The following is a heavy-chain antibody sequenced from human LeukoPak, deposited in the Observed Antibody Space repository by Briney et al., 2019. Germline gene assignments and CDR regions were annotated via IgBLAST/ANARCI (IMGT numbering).Heavy chain of an antibody. D-gene: IGHD3-10*01. CDR2: IYYSGST. CDR1: GGSFSGYY. CDR3: ARRHLVRGVINFDGNWFDP. V-gene: IGHV4-34*01. Sequence: PSETLSLTCAVYGGSFSGYYWSWIRQPPGKGLEWIGSIYYSGSTYYNPSLKSRVTISVDTSKNQFSLKLSSVTAADTAVYYCARRHLVRGVINFDGNWFDPWGQGTLVTVSS. J-gene: IGHJ5*02.